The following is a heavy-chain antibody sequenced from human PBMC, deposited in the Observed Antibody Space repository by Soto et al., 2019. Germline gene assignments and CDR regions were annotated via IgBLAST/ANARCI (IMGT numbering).Heavy chain of an antibody. J-gene: IGHJ5*02. CDR2: IIPIFGTA. Sequence: QGQLVQSGAEVKKPGSSVKVSCKASGGTFSSYAISWVRQSPGQGLEWMGGIIPIFGTANYAQKVQGRVTITEEESTSTAYMELSSLRSEDTAVYYCARGVPGEMGNWFDPWGQGTLVTVSS. V-gene: IGHV1-69*01. CDR1: GGTFSSYA. CDR3: ARGVPGEMGNWFDP. D-gene: IGHD7-27*01.